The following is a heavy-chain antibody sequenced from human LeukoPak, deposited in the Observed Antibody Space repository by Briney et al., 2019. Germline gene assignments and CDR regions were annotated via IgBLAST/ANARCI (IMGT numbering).Heavy chain of an antibody. CDR1: GFTFSSYW. Sequence: QPGGSLRLSCAASGFTFSSYWMYWVRQAPGKGLVWVSRINSDARNTNYADSVQGRFTISRDNAKNTLYLQMNSLRVEDTAVYYCASGIGVGDSFDIWGQGTMVTVYS. D-gene: IGHD3-3*01. CDR3: ASGIGVGDSFDI. CDR2: INSDARNT. V-gene: IGHV3-74*01. J-gene: IGHJ3*02.